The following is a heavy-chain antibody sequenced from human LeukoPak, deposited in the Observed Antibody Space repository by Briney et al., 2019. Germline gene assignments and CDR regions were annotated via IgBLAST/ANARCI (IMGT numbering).Heavy chain of an antibody. D-gene: IGHD2/OR15-2a*01. V-gene: IGHV4-59*08. CDR2: IYYSGST. J-gene: IGHJ6*02. CDR1: GGSMRGYY. CDR3: ARRLLTTEKSGVYYYGMDV. Sequence: SETLSLTCTVSGGSMRGYYWSWIRQPPGKGLEWIGYIYYSGSTNYNPSLKSRVTISVDTSKNQFSLKLSSVTAADTAVYYGARRLLTTEKSGVYYYGMDVWGQGTTVTVSS.